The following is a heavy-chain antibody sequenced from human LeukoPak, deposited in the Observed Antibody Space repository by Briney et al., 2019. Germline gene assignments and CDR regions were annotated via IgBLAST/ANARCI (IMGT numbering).Heavy chain of an antibody. J-gene: IGHJ4*02. D-gene: IGHD3-22*01. Sequence: SETLSLTCTVTGRSISSYYWSLIRQPAGKGLEWIGRIYTSGSTNYNPSLKSRVTMSVDTSKNQFSLKLSSVTAADTAVYYCARERYYYDSSGYLYYFDYWGQGTLVTVSS. CDR2: IYTSGST. CDR3: ARERYYYDSSGYLYYFDY. CDR1: GRSISSYY. V-gene: IGHV4-4*07.